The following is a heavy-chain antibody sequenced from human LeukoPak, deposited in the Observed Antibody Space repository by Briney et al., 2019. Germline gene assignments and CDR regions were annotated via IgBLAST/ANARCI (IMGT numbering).Heavy chain of an antibody. Sequence: GGSLRLSCAASGFTFSDYYMSWIRQAPGKGLEWVSYISSSGNTIYYADSVKGRFTISRDNSKNTLYLQMNSLRAEDTAVYYCAKEARITMIVVVGPFDYWGQGTLVTVSS. V-gene: IGHV3-11*01. J-gene: IGHJ4*02. CDR1: GFTFSDYY. CDR3: AKEARITMIVVVGPFDY. D-gene: IGHD3-22*01. CDR2: ISSSGNTI.